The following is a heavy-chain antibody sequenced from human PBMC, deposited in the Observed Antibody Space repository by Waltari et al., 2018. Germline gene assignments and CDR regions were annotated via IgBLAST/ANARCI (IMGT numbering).Heavy chain of an antibody. CDR3: ATRRDDCWGGYYTSGAFDI. CDR2: IYYSGST. J-gene: IGHJ3*02. Sequence: QVQLQESGPGLVKPSETLSLTCTVSGGSISSYYWSWIRQPPGKGLEWSGYIYYSGSTSYSHSRKSRVTISVDTSKSQFSLKLSSVTAADTAVYYCATRRDDCWGGYYTSGAFDIWGQGTMVTVSS. V-gene: IGHV4-59*01. D-gene: IGHD3-3*01. CDR1: GGSISSYY.